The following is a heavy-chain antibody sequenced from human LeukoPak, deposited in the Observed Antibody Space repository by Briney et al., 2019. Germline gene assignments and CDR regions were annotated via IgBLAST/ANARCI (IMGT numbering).Heavy chain of an antibody. V-gene: IGHV3-33*01. CDR1: GFTFSSYG. J-gene: IGHJ4*02. Sequence: GGSLRLSCAASGFTFSSYGMHWVRQAPGKGLEWVAVIWYDGSNKYYADSVKGRSTISRDNSKNTLYLQMNSLRAEDTAVYYCARAEGRAYDSSGYYFYWGQGTLVTVSS. D-gene: IGHD3-22*01. CDR3: ARAEGRAYDSSGYYFY. CDR2: IWYDGSNK.